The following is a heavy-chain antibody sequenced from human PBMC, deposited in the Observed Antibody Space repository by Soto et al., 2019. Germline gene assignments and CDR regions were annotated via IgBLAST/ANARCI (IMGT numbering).Heavy chain of an antibody. CDR1: GFTFSTYS. Sequence: GGSLRLSCAASGFTFSTYSMNWVRQAPGKVLEWVSSISSSSSYIYYADSVKGRFTISRDNAKNSLYLQMNSLRAEDTAVYYCAREEQLSSLDYWGQGTLVNVSS. CDR3: AREEQLSSLDY. V-gene: IGHV3-21*01. D-gene: IGHD6-6*01. J-gene: IGHJ4*02. CDR2: ISSSSSYI.